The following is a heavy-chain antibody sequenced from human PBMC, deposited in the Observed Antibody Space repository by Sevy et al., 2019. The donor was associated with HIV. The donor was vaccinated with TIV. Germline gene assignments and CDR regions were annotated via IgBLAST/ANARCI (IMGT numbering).Heavy chain of an antibody. D-gene: IGHD3-3*01. V-gene: IGHV3-23*01. CDR2: IHGGDDTT. Sequence: GRSLRLSCAASGFGLNGNAMSWVRQAPGKGLEWVAAIHGGDDTTQYGDSVKGRFTISRDSFKNILYLQMDSLRVEDTAVYYCAKDILGWAFDYWGHGTLVTVSS. J-gene: IGHJ4*01. CDR3: AKDILGWAFDY. CDR1: GFGLNGNA.